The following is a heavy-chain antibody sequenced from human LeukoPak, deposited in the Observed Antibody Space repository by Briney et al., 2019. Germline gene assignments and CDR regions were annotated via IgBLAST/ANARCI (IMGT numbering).Heavy chain of an antibody. Sequence: SETLSLTCAVYGGSFSGYYWSWIRQPPGKGLEWIGEINHSGSTNYNPSLKSRVTISVDTSKNQFSLKLSSVTAADTAVYYCARLTPVLRHFDWLAGWFDPWGQGTLVTVSS. D-gene: IGHD3-9*01. J-gene: IGHJ5*02. V-gene: IGHV4-34*01. CDR1: GGSFSGYY. CDR2: INHSGST. CDR3: ARLTPVLRHFDWLAGWFDP.